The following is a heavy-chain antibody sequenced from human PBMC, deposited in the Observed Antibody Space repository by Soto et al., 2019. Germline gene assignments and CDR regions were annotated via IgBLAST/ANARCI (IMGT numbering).Heavy chain of an antibody. CDR3: ARSAGWYAVHS. CDR2: VFHTGTT. CDR1: GDSVSSPYY. D-gene: IGHD6-19*01. J-gene: IGHJ4*02. Sequence: QVQLQESGPGLVKPSGTLSLTCAVSGDSVSSPYYWCWVRQPPGKGLEWIGEVFHTGTTSYNPSLRSRVTISMDKPHNQFSLDLTSVTAADTAVYYCARSAGWYAVHSWGPGTLVIVSS. V-gene: IGHV4-4*02.